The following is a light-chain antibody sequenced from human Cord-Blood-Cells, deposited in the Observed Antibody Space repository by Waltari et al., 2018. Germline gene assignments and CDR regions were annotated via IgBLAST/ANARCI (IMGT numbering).Light chain of an antibody. CDR2: EGS. CDR3: CSYAGSSTLV. V-gene: IGLV2-23*01. Sequence: QSALTPPASVSGSPGQSFTNSCPGTSSVLGSYNLVFWYQQHPGKAPKLTIYEGSKRPSWVSNRFSSSKSGNTASLTISGLQAEDGADYYCCSYAGSSTLVFFGGTKLTVL. J-gene: IGLJ3*02. CDR1: SSVLGSYNL.